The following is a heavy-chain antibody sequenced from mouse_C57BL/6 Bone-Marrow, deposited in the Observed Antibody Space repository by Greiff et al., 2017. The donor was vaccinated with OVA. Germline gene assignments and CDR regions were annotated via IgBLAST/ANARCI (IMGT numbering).Heavy chain of an antibody. CDR2: IDPSASYT. V-gene: IGHV1-50*01. CDR3: AREGGRLYAMDD. CDR1: GYTFTSYW. J-gene: IGHJ4*01. Sequence: VQLQQPGAELVKPGASVKLSCKASGYTFTSYWMQWVKQRPGQGLAWNGEIDPSASYTNYNQKIKGKATLTVDTSYSTAYMQLSSLTSEDSAVYYCAREGGRLYAMDDWGQGTSVTVSS. D-gene: IGHD1-1*01.